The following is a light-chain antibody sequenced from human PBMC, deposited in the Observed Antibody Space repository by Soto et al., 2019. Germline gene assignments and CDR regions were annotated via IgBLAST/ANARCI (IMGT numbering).Light chain of an antibody. CDR3: QQLYRYPLT. Sequence: IPLTQSPSSLSASVGDRVTITCRASQGISSYLAWYQQKPGKVPKLLIYDASTLQSGVPSRFSGSGSGTDVTLTISSLQPEDFSTYYCQQLYRYPLTFGGGTKVEIK. CDR2: DAS. CDR1: QGISSY. J-gene: IGKJ4*01. V-gene: IGKV1-9*01.